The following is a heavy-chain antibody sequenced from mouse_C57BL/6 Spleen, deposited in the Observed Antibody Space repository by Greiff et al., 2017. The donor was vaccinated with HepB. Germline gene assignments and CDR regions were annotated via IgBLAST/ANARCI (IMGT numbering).Heavy chain of an antibody. CDR1: GYTFTSYW. D-gene: IGHD2-1*01. V-gene: IGHV1-64*01. CDR2: IHPNSGST. J-gene: IGHJ3*01. CDR3: ARKDGNYWFSY. Sequence: QVHVKQPGAELVKPGASVKLSCKASGYTFTSYWMHWVKQRPGQGLEWIGMIHPNSGSTNYNEKFKSKATLTVDKSSSTAYIQLSSLTSEDSAVYYCARKDGNYWFSYWGQGTLVTVSA.